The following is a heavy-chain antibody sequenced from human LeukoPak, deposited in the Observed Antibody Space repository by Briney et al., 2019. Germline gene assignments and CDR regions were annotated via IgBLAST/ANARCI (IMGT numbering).Heavy chain of an antibody. J-gene: IGHJ4*02. D-gene: IGHD6-13*01. CDR1: GFTLRSYA. V-gene: IGHV3-48*01. CDR3: TRGEAARPDY. CDR2: ISSSSSTI. Sequence: PGGSLRLSCAASGFTLRSYAMHRVRQAPGKGLEWVSYISSSSSTIYYANSVKGRFTISRDNAKNSLFLQMNSLRAEDTAVYYCTRGEAARPDYWGQGTLVTVSS.